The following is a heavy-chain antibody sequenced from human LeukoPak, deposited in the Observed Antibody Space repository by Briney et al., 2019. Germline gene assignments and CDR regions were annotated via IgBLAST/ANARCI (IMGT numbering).Heavy chain of an antibody. Sequence: KPGGSLRLSCEASGFTFSDYYMTWVRQAPGKGLEWVSYIGTSGSTVDYADSVKGRFNISRDNAQNSMYLQMNSLRAEDTAVYYCARDRIPGAFSYGYGFSDMGVWGKGTTVTVSS. CDR2: IGTSGSTV. CDR1: GFTFSDYY. CDR3: ARDRIPGAFSYGYGFSDMGV. D-gene: IGHD5-18*01. V-gene: IGHV3-11*04. J-gene: IGHJ6*03.